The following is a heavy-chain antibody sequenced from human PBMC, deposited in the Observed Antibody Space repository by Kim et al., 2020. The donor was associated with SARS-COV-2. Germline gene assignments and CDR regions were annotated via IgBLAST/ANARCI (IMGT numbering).Heavy chain of an antibody. CDR1: GFTFSSYA. Sequence: GGSLRLSCAASGFTFSSYAMSWVRQAPGKGLEWVSAISGSGGSTYYADSVKGRFTISRDNSKNTLYLQMNSLRAEDTAVYYCAKESSDGSGSYYDYYYYGMDVWGQGTTVTVSS. V-gene: IGHV3-23*01. CDR3: AKESSDGSGSYYDYYYYGMDV. D-gene: IGHD3-10*01. J-gene: IGHJ6*02. CDR2: ISGSGGST.